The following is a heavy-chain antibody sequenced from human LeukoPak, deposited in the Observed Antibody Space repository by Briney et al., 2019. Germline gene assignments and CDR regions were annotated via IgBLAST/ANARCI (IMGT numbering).Heavy chain of an antibody. Sequence: GASVTVSCKASGGTFSSYAISWVRQAPGQGLEWMGGIIPIFGTANYAQKFQGRVTITADESTSTVYMELSSLRSEDTAVYYCAVTDGYNLSVGYWGQGTLVTVSS. J-gene: IGHJ4*02. CDR2: IIPIFGTA. D-gene: IGHD5-24*01. V-gene: IGHV1-69*13. CDR3: AVTDGYNLSVGY. CDR1: GGTFSSYA.